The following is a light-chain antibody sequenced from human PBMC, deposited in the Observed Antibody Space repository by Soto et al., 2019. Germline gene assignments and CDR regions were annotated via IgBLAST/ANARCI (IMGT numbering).Light chain of an antibody. CDR2: DAS. J-gene: IGKJ1*01. CDR1: QDITGK. CDR3: QQDNTYPWT. Sequence: DIQMTQSPSTLSTSLGDRVTITCRASQDITGKLAWYQRKPGKAPELLIYDASSLESGVPSRFSGSGYGTHFTLTVSSLQPDDFATYYCQQDNTYPWTFGQGTKVDI. V-gene: IGKV1-5*01.